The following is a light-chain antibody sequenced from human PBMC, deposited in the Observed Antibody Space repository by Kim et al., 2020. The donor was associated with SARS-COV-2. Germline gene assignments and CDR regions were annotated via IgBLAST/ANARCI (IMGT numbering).Light chain of an antibody. CDR1: SGDVGSYNY. V-gene: IGLV2-14*03. CDR3: SSYTSSVTLV. CDR2: DVN. J-gene: IGLJ2*01. Sequence: GQSIAISCTGTSGDVGSYNYVAWYQQHPGKAPRLIIYDVNKWPSGVSNRFSGSKSGNTASLTISDLQVENEADYYCSSYTSSVTLVFGGGTQLTVL.